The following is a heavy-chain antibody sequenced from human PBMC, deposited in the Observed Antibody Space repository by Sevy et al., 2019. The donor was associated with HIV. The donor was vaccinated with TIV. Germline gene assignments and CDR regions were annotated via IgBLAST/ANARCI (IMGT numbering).Heavy chain of an antibody. CDR1: GYSFTAHY. Sequence: ASVKVSCKASGYSFTAHYIHWVRQAPGQGLEWMGWINPDSGDTHYAQKFQGSVTMTRDTSMTPAYMELRSLRSDDTAVYYCARVQRGGVPDYWGQGTLVTVSS. D-gene: IGHD3-10*01. CDR2: INPDSGDT. J-gene: IGHJ4*02. CDR3: ARVQRGGVPDY. V-gene: IGHV1-2*02.